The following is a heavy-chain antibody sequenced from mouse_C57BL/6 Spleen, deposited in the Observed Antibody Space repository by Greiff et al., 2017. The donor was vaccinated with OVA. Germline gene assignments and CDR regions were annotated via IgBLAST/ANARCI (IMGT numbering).Heavy chain of an antibody. D-gene: IGHD1-1*01. V-gene: IGHV1-80*01. Sequence: QVHVKQSGAELVKPGASVKISCKASGYAFSSYWMNWVKQRPGKGLEWIGQIYPGDGDTNYNGKFKGKATLTADKSSSTAYMQLSSLTSEDSAVYFCARSSYYYGSSYFDYWGQGTTLTVSS. CDR3: ARSSYYYGSSYFDY. J-gene: IGHJ2*01. CDR1: GYAFSSYW. CDR2: IYPGDGDT.